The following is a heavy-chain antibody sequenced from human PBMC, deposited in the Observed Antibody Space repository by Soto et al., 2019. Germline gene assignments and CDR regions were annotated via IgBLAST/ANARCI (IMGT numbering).Heavy chain of an antibody. CDR1: GGSISSYY. Sequence: SETLSLTCTVSGGSISSYYWSWIRQPPGKGLEWIGYIYYSGSTNYNPSLKSRVTISVDTSKNQFSLKLSSVTAADTAVYYCARHREYSGYDLPDYFDYWGQGTLVTVSS. CDR2: IYYSGST. V-gene: IGHV4-59*08. D-gene: IGHD5-12*01. CDR3: ARHREYSGYDLPDYFDY. J-gene: IGHJ4*02.